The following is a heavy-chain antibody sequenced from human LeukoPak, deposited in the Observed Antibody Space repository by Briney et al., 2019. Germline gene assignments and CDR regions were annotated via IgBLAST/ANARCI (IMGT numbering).Heavy chain of an antibody. CDR2: IYWDDDK. J-gene: IGHJ4*02. CDR3: AHSCGGGNSAYFDY. CDR1: GFSLSTSAVG. D-gene: IGHD4-23*01. V-gene: IGHV2-5*02. Sequence: SGPTLVNPTQTLTLTCTFSGFSLSTSAVGVGWIRQPPGKAPEWLAVIYWDDDKRYSPSLKSRLTITKDPSKNQVVLTMTNMDPVDTATYYCAHSCGGGNSAYFDYWGQGTLVTVSS.